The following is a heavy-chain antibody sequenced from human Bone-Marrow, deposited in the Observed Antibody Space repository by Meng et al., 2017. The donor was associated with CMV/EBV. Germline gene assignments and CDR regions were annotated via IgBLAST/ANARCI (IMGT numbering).Heavy chain of an antibody. CDR3: ARGGDGYNPIDY. D-gene: IGHD5-24*01. J-gene: IGHJ4*02. Sequence: QAQLVVSGAGFVKPGGSLRLSCAASGFTFSDYYMSWIRQAPGKGLEWVSYISSSSSYTNYADSVKGRFTISRDNAKNSLYLQMNSLRAEDTAVYYCARGGDGYNPIDYWGQGTLVTVSS. CDR1: GFTFSDYY. CDR2: ISSSSSYT. V-gene: IGHV3-11*05.